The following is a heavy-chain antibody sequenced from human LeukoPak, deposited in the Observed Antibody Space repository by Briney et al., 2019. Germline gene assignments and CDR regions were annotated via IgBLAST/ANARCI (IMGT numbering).Heavy chain of an antibody. V-gene: IGHV4-39*01. Sequence: SETLSLTCTVSGGSISSSSYYWGWIRQPPGTGLEWIGSIYYSGSTYYNPSLKSRDTISVDTSKNQFSLKLSSVTAADTAVYYCARKIAAAGTGNWFDPWGQGTLVTVSS. CDR3: ARKIAAAGTGNWFDP. D-gene: IGHD6-13*01. CDR2: IYYSGST. J-gene: IGHJ5*02. CDR1: GGSISSSSYY.